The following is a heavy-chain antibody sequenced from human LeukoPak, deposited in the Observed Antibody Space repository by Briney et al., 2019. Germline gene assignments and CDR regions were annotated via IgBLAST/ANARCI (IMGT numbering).Heavy chain of an antibody. CDR2: ISYDGSNK. D-gene: IGHD2-8*01. CDR3: AKEYCSNSVCHSLDY. CDR1: GFTFSSYA. Sequence: GGSLRLSCAASGFTFSSYAMSWVRQAPGKGLEWVAVISYDGSNKYYADSVKGRFTFSRDNSKNTLYLQMNSLRAEDTAVYYCAKEYCSNSVCHSLDYWGQGTLVTVSS. V-gene: IGHV3-30*18. J-gene: IGHJ4*02.